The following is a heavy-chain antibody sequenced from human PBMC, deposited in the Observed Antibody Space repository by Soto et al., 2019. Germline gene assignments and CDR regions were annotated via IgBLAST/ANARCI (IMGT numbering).Heavy chain of an antibody. CDR3: ARDRYYDILTGYYNWYYYYGMDD. D-gene: IGHD3-9*01. CDR1: GYTFTSYD. J-gene: IGHJ6*02. V-gene: IGHV1-18*03. CDR2: INAYNGNT. Sequence: ASVKVSCKASGYTFTSYDMRWVRQAPGQGLEWMGWINAYNGNTNYAQKLQGRVTMTTDTSTSTAYKELRSLRSDDMAVYYCARDRYYDILTGYYNWYYYYGMDDWGQGTTVTVSS.